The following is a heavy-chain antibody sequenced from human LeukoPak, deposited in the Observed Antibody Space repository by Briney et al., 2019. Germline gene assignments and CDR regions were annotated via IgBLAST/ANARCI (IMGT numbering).Heavy chain of an antibody. V-gene: IGHV4-59*08. D-gene: IGHD6-13*01. CDR1: GGSISSYY. J-gene: IGHJ4*02. Sequence: SETLSLTCTVSGGSISSYYWSWIRQPPGKGLEWIGYIYYSGSTNYNPSLKGRVTISVDTSKNQFSLKLSSVTAADTAVYYCARQSVYSSSWYGGYYFDYWGQGTLVTVSS. CDR2: IYYSGST. CDR3: ARQSVYSSSWYGGYYFDY.